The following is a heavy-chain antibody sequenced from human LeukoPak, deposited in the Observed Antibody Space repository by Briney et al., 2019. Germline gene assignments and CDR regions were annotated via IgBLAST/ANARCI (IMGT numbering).Heavy chain of an antibody. CDR2: IYYSGST. Sequence: SETLSLTCTVSGGSISSSSYYWGWIRQPPGKGLEWIGSIYYSGSTYYNPSLKSRVTISVDTSKNQFSLKLSSVTAADTAVYYCARDTRQYDSIAFDIWGQGTMVTVSS. J-gene: IGHJ3*02. D-gene: IGHD3-22*01. CDR3: ARDTRQYDSIAFDI. V-gene: IGHV4-39*07. CDR1: GGSISSSSYY.